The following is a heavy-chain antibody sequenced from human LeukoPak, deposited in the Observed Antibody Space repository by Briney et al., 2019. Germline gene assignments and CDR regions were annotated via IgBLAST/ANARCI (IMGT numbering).Heavy chain of an antibody. Sequence: PSETLSLTRTVSGGSISSGGYYCSWIRQHPGKGLEWIGYIYYSGSTYYNPSLKSRVTISVDTSKNQFSLKLSSVTAADTAVYYCARDYPQTRGYSGYDYSGYYYGMGVWGQGTTVTVSS. CDR2: IYYSGST. J-gene: IGHJ6*02. V-gene: IGHV4-31*03. CDR1: GGSISSGGYY. CDR3: ARDYPQTRGYSGYDYSGYYYGMGV. D-gene: IGHD5-12*01.